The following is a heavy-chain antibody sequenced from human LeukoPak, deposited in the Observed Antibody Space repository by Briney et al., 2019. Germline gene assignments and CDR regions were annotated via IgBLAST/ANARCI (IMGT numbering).Heavy chain of an antibody. CDR2: TYHTGDT. D-gene: IGHD1-26*01. J-gene: IGHJ4*02. CDR3: ARQPWNMGAYYFDY. V-gene: IGHV4-59*08. CDR1: NVSISGYY. Sequence: PSETLSLTCTVSNVSISGYYWSWIRQAPGKGLEWIGYTYHTGDTRYNPSLRSRVTMSLDTSKNQFSLKLRSVTAADTAVYYCARQPWNMGAYYFDYWGQGTLVTVSS.